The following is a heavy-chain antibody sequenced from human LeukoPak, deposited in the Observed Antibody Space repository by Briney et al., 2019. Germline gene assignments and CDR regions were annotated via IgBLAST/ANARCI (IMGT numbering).Heavy chain of an antibody. Sequence: GGSLRLSCAASGFTFSVYYMSWIRQAPGKGLEWVSYISSSGSTIYYADSVKGRFTISRDNAKNSLYLQMNSLRAEDTAVYYCARDKPRKPGYYYGSGSYSFDYWGQGTLVTVSS. CDR2: ISSSGSTI. V-gene: IGHV3-11*01. CDR1: GFTFSVYY. D-gene: IGHD3-10*01. J-gene: IGHJ4*02. CDR3: ARDKPRKPGYYYGSGSYSFDY.